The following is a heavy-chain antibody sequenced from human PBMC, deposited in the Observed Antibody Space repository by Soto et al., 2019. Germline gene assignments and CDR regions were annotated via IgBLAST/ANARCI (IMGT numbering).Heavy chain of an antibody. Sequence: QVQLVQSGAEVKKPGASVKVSCKASGYTFTSYAMHWVRQAPGQRPEWMGWSNAGNGNTKYSQEFQGRVTITRDTSASTAYMELSSLISEDMAVYYCARSLSGYEPYYGMDVWGQGTTVTVSS. D-gene: IGHD5-12*01. J-gene: IGHJ6*02. CDR1: GYTFTSYA. CDR3: ARSLSGYEPYYGMDV. CDR2: SNAGNGNT. V-gene: IGHV1-3*02.